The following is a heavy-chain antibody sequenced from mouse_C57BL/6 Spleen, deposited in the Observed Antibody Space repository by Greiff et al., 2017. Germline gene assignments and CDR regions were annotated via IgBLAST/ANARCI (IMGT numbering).Heavy chain of an antibody. V-gene: IGHV1-52*01. CDR1: GYTFTSYW. J-gene: IGHJ2*01. D-gene: IGHD2-10*01. CDR2: IDPSDSET. CDR3: ARSLLPYYFDY. Sequence: QVQLQQPGAELVRPGSSVKLSCKASGYTFTSYWMHWVKQRPIQGLEWIGNIDPSDSETHYNQKFKDKDTLTVDKSSSTAYMQLSSLTSEDSAVYYCARSLLPYYFDYWGQGTTLTVSS.